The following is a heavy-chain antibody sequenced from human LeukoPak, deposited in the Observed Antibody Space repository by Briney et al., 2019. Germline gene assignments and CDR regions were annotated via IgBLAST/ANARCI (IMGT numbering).Heavy chain of an antibody. CDR1: GFTFSTLA. CDR2: INSRGDDT. J-gene: IGHJ4*02. CDR3: AGSGFDY. D-gene: IGHD2-15*01. V-gene: IGHV3-23*01. Sequence: GGSLRLSCAASGFTFSTLAMSWVRQAPGKGLEWVSSINSRGDDTDCADSVKGRFTISRDNSKNTLYLQLNSLRAEDTAVYYCAGSGFDYWGQGTLVTVSS.